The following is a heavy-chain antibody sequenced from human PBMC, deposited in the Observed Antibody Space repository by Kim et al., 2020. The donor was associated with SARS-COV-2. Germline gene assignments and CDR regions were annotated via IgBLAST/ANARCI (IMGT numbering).Heavy chain of an antibody. J-gene: IGHJ4*02. Sequence: ASVKVSCKASGYTFTTYIIHWVRQVPGQGLEWMGWINAGNDNTKYSQNFQGRVTITRDTSATTAYMDLFSLRSEDTAVYYCARSVTTDYYFDNWGQGTLVTVSS. V-gene: IGHV1-3*01. CDR3: ARSVTTDYYFDN. CDR1: GYTFTTYI. CDR2: INAGNDNT. D-gene: IGHD4-17*01.